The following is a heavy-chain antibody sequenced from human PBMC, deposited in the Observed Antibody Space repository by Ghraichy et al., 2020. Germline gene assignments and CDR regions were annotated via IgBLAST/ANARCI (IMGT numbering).Heavy chain of an antibody. J-gene: IGHJ3*02. CDR2: IYWNDDK. Sequence: SGPTLVKPTQTLTLTCTFSGFSLSTSGVGVGWIRQPPGKALEWLALIYWNDDKRYSPSLKSRLTITKDTSKNQVVLTMTNMDPVDTATYYCAHLPGDSYGLGAFDIWGQGTMVTVSS. D-gene: IGHD5-18*01. CDR3: AHLPGDSYGLGAFDI. CDR1: GFSLSTSGVG. V-gene: IGHV2-5*01.